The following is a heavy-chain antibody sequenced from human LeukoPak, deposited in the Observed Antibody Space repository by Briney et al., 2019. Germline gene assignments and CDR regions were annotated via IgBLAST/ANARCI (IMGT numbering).Heavy chain of an antibody. CDR2: ISGSGGST. V-gene: IGHV3-23*01. CDR3: ARDPNGDYIGTFDM. D-gene: IGHD4-17*01. CDR1: EFTFSSYG. J-gene: IGHJ3*02. Sequence: GGSLRLSCAASEFTFSSYGMSWVGQAPGKGREGVSSISGSGGSTQYADSVQGRFAISGDNSKNTLYLQMNSLRVEDTAMYFCARDPNGDYIGTFDMWGRGTMVSVSS.